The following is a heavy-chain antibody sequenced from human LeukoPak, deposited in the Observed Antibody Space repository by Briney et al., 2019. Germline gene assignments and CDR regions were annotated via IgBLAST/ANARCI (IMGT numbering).Heavy chain of an antibody. V-gene: IGHV3-30-3*01. Sequence: QPGRSLRLSCAASGLIFSSYSMHWVRQAPGKGLEWVAVISHNADMENYADSAKGRFIISRDNSKNTVYLQMNSLRVEDTAVYYCAREPRFGVVMNYFDSWGQGSLVTVSS. CDR2: ISHNADME. CDR3: AREPRFGVVMNYFDS. J-gene: IGHJ4*02. D-gene: IGHD3-3*01. CDR1: GLIFSSYS.